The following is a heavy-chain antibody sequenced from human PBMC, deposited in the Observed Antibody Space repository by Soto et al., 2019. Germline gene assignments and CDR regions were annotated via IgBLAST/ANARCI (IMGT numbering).Heavy chain of an antibody. Sequence: QVQLVQSGAEVKNPGASVKVSCKASGYTFTSSDINWTRPATGHGLEWMGWMNPNSGNTGYAQKFQGRVTMTRNTSISTAYMELSSMRSEDTAVYYGESEVGSRRLDYWGQGTLVTVSS. D-gene: IGHD1-26*01. CDR3: ESEVGSRRLDY. CDR1: GYTFTSSD. V-gene: IGHV1-8*01. CDR2: MNPNSGNT. J-gene: IGHJ4*02.